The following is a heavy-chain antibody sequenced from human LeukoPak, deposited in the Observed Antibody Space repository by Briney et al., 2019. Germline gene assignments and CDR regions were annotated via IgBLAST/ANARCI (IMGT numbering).Heavy chain of an antibody. CDR1: GGSFSGYY. Sequence: SETLSLTCAVYGGSFSGYYWSWIRQPPGEGLEWIGEINHSGSTNYNPSLKSRVTISVDTSKNQFSLKLSSVTAADTAVYYCARGTYPLYYDSSGYYRYWGQGTLVTVSS. CDR3: ARGTYPLYYDSSGYYRY. D-gene: IGHD3-22*01. CDR2: INHSGST. J-gene: IGHJ4*02. V-gene: IGHV4-34*01.